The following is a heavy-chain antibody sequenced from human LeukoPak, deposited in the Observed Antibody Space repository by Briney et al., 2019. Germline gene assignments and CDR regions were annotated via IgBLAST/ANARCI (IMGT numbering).Heavy chain of an antibody. V-gene: IGHV4-39*01. Sequence: PSETLSLTCTVSGGSISNSSYYWGWIRQPPGKGLEWIGSIYYSGSTYYNPSLKSRVTISVDTSKNQFSLKLSSVTAADTAVYYCARAGYYDSSGYYYGGGGEYYFDYWGQGTLVTVSS. CDR3: ARAGYYDSSGYYYGGGGEYYFDY. CDR1: GGSISNSSYY. D-gene: IGHD3-22*01. J-gene: IGHJ4*02. CDR2: IYYSGST.